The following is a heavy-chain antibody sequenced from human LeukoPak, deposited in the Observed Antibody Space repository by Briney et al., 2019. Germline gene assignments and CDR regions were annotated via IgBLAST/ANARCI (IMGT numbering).Heavy chain of an antibody. V-gene: IGHV3-30-3*01. CDR2: ISYDGSNN. Sequence: GRSLRLSCAASGFNFSSYAMHWVRQAPGKGLEWVAVISYDGSNNYYADSVRGRFTISRDNSKNTLYLQMNSLRAEDTAVFYCASDLGYYFDYWGPGTLVTVSS. J-gene: IGHJ4*02. CDR3: ASDLGYYFDY. D-gene: IGHD2-2*03. CDR1: GFNFSSYA.